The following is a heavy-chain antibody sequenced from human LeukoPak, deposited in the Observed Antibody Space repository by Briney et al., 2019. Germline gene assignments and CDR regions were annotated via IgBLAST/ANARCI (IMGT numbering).Heavy chain of an antibody. CDR3: ARAETIAAALYYYYGMDV. Sequence: PGGSLRLSCAASGNYWMHWVRQAPGKGLVWVSHINSDGSWTSYADSVKGRFTISKDNAKNTVYLQMNSLRAEDTAVYYCARAETIAAALYYYYGMDVWGQGTTVTVSS. V-gene: IGHV3-74*01. CDR1: GNYW. D-gene: IGHD6-13*01. CDR2: INSDGSWT. J-gene: IGHJ6*02.